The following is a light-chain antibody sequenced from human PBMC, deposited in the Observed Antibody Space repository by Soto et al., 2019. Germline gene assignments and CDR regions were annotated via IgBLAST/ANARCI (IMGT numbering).Light chain of an antibody. CDR2: LGS. Sequence: DIVLTQPPFSQPVTLGEPASISCRSSQSLLHSNGYNYLDWYLQKPGQSPQLLIYLGSNRASGVPDRFSGSGSGTDFTLKISREEADNVGVYYCMQALQIPHTFGQGTKLDIK. CDR1: QSLLHSNGYNY. CDR3: MQALQIPHT. J-gene: IGKJ2*01. V-gene: IGKV2-28*01.